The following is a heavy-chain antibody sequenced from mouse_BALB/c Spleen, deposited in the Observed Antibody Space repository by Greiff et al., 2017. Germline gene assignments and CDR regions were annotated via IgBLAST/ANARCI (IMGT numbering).Heavy chain of an antibody. CDR2: IDPANGNT. D-gene: IGHD2-2*01. CDR3: ARWGYDEYYYAMDY. V-gene: IGHV14-3*02. J-gene: IGHJ4*01. Sequence: EVQLQQSGAELVKPGASVKLSCTASGFNIKDTYMHWVKQRPEQGLEWIGRIDPANGNTKYDPKFQGKATITADTSSNTAYLQLSSLTSEDTAVYYCARWGYDEYYYAMDYWGQGTSVTVSS. CDR1: GFNIKDTY.